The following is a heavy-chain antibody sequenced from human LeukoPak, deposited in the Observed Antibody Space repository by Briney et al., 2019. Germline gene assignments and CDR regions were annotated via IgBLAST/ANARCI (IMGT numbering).Heavy chain of an antibody. D-gene: IGHD3-10*01. J-gene: IGHJ3*02. Sequence: SGTLSLTCAVSGGSISSSNWWSWARQPPGKGLEWIGEIYHSGSTNYNPSLKSRVTISVDKSKNQFSLKLSSVTAADTAVYYCARELWFGELLVRGAFGIWGQGTMVTVSS. V-gene: IGHV4-4*02. CDR2: IYHSGST. CDR1: GGSISSSNW. CDR3: ARELWFGELLVRGAFGI.